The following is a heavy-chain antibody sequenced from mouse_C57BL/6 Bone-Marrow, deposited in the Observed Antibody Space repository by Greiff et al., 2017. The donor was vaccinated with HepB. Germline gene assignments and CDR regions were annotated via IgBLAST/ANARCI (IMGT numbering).Heavy chain of an antibody. CDR2: IFPGSGST. D-gene: IGHD2-3*01. V-gene: IGHV1-75*01. CDR1: GYTFTDYY. J-gene: IGHJ4*01. Sequence: VQLQESGPELVKPGASVKISCKASGYTFTDYYINWVKQRPGQGLEWIGWIFPGSGSTYYNEKFKGKATLTVDKSSSTAYMLLSSLTSEDSAVYFCAKDDGYSLYYAMDYWGQGTSVTVSS. CDR3: AKDDGYSLYYAMDY.